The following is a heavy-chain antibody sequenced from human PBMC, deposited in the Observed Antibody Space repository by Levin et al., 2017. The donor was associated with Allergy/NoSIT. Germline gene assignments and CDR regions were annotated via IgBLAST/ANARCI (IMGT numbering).Heavy chain of an antibody. J-gene: IGHJ6*02. CDR1: GFTFSDYY. Sequence: GGSLRLSCAASGFTFSDYYMSWIRQAPGKGLEWFSYISSTSSDTNYADSVKGRFTISRDNAKNSLYLQMNSLRAEDTAVYYCARDRTATSGAYYYYGFDVWGQGTTVTVSS. CDR3: ARDRTATSGAYYYYGFDV. D-gene: IGHD4-11*01. CDR2: ISSTSSDT. V-gene: IGHV3-11*05.